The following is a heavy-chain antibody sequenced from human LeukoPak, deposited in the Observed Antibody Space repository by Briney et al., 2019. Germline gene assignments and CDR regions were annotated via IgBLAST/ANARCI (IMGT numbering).Heavy chain of an antibody. CDR3: ARGSSWEYNWFDP. Sequence: PSETLSLTCAVYGGSFSGHYWNWIRQPPGKGLEWMGYIYYSGSTTYNPSLKSRVTISVDTSRNQFSLKLSSVTAADTAVYYCARGSSWEYNWFDPWGQGTLVTVSS. CDR2: IYYSGST. J-gene: IGHJ5*02. D-gene: IGHD6-13*01. CDR1: GGSFSGHY. V-gene: IGHV4-59*11.